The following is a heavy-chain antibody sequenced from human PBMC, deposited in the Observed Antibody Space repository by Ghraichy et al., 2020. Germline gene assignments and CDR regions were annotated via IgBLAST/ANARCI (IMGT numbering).Heavy chain of an antibody. CDR3: ARPPTVTNHYWYFDL. CDR2: ISSSSTSI. V-gene: IGHV3-48*04. D-gene: IGHD4-17*01. CDR1: GFTFSSYS. J-gene: IGHJ2*01. Sequence: GGSLRLSCAASGFTFSSYSMNWVRQAPGKGLEWVSYISSSSTSIYYADSVKGRLTISRDNAKNSLYLQMNSLRAEDTAVYYCARPPTVTNHYWYFDLWGRGTLVTVSS.